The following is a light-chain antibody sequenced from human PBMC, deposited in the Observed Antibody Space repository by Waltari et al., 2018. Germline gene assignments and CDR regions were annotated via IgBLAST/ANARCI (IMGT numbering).Light chain of an antibody. CDR3: QVWHFNNDHVWV. CDR2: DDK. Sequence: SYVLTQPPSVSVAPGQTATITCGGEAIGSKSVHWYQQKPGQAPVLVIYDDKGRPPGIPERFSGCNLGNTAALTITRVEAGDEADYYCQVWHFNNDHVWVFGGGTRLTVL. J-gene: IGLJ3*02. V-gene: IGLV3-21*02. CDR1: AIGSKS.